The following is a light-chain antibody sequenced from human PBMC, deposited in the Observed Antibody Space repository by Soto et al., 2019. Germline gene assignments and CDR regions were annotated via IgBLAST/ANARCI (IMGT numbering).Light chain of an antibody. CDR1: RSDVGGYKS. J-gene: IGLJ1*01. V-gene: IGLV2-14*01. Sequence: QSALTQPASVSGSPGQSITISCTGTRSDVGGYKSVAWYQHNPGKAPKLMIYDVSKRPSGVSSRFSGSKSANTASLSISGLQTEDEADYYCSSYTTSNTLVFGTGIKLTVL. CDR2: DVS. CDR3: SSYTTSNTLV.